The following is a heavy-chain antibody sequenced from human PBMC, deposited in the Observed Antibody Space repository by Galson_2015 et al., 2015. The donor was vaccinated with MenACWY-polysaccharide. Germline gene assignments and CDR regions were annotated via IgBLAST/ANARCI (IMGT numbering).Heavy chain of an antibody. CDR2: IKSDGSST. D-gene: IGHD5-12*01. J-gene: IGHJ4*02. CDR3: ARGYSGYD. Sequence: SLRLSCAASGFTFSTYWMHWVRHAPGKGLVWVSRIKSDGSSTSYADSVKGRFTISRDNAKNTLYLQMNIMRAENTAVYYCARGYSGYDWGQGTLVTVS. CDR1: GFTFSTYW. V-gene: IGHV3-74*01.